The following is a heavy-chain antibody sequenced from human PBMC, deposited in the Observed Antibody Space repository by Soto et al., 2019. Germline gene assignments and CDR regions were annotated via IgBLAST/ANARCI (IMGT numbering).Heavy chain of an antibody. J-gene: IGHJ4*02. Sequence: SETLSLTCTVSGGSISSYYWSWIRQPPGKGLEWIGYIYYSGSTNYNPSLKSRVTISVDTSKNQFSLKLSSVTAADTAVYYCARAIAAADPCDYWGQVTLGTVSA. D-gene: IGHD6-13*01. CDR3: ARAIAAADPCDY. CDR2: IYYSGST. CDR1: GGSISSYY. V-gene: IGHV4-59*01.